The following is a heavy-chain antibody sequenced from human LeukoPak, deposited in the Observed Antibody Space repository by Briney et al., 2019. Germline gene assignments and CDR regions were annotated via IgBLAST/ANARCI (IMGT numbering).Heavy chain of an antibody. V-gene: IGHV3-23*01. Sequence: GGSLRLSCAASGIIFRSYDMSWVRQAPGKGLEWVSSIRGSGGSTYYADSVKGRFTISRDNSKNTLYLQMNSLRAEDTAVYYCTKESLEVAYCGADCSYYFDYWGQGTLVTVSS. J-gene: IGHJ4*02. D-gene: IGHD2-21*02. CDR1: GIIFRSYD. CDR3: TKESLEVAYCGADCSYYFDY. CDR2: IRGSGGST.